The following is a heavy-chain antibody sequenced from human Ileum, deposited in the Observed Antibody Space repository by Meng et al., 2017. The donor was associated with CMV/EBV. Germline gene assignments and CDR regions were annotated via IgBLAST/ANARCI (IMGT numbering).Heavy chain of an antibody. Sequence: TFSSSAISWVRQAPGQGLEWMGGLILILGIANYAQKFQGRVTITADKSTSTAYMELSSLRSEDTAVYYCARDIYDSSGYFPAYWFDPWGQGTLVTVSS. J-gene: IGHJ5*02. CDR2: LILILGIA. V-gene: IGHV1-69*10. CDR3: ARDIYDSSGYFPAYWFDP. D-gene: IGHD3-22*01. CDR1: TFSSSA.